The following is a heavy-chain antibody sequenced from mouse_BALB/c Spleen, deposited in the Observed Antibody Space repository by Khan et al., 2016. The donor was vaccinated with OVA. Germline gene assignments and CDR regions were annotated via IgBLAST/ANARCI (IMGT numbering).Heavy chain of an antibody. J-gene: IGHJ3*01. V-gene: IGHV1S135*01. CDR3: ARGAFGY. CDR1: GYSFTTYD. CDR2: IDPCNGGT. Sequence: LKQSGPELMKPGASVNISCKASGYSFTTYDIHWVKQSHGKSLEWIGYIDPCNGGTDYNQKFKGKATLTVDKSYSTAYMHLSSLTSEDSAVYCHARGAFGYWGQGTLVTVSA.